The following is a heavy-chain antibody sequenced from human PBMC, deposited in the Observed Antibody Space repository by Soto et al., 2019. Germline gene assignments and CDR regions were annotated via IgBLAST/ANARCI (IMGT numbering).Heavy chain of an antibody. V-gene: IGHV1-46*01. Sequence: ASVKVSCKAPRDTFPSYYINWVRQAPGQGLEWMGVINPHGGSTAYAQKFKGRVTLTRDTPASTVYMEVSSLTSEDTAMYYCARSSGGNFGIIIEGTNWFAPWGQGTLVTVSS. CDR3: ARSSGGNFGIIIEGTNWFAP. CDR2: INPHGGST. J-gene: IGHJ5*02. CDR1: RDTFPSYY. D-gene: IGHD1-26*01.